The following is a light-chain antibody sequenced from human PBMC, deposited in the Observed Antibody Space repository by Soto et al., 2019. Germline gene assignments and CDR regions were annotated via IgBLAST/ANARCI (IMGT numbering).Light chain of an antibody. J-gene: IGLJ3*02. V-gene: IGLV2-14*01. CDR1: SSDVGGYNY. Sequence: QSALTQPASVSGSPGQTITISCTGTSSDVGGYNYLSWYQQHPGKAPKVMIYEVSNRPSGVSNRFSCSKSGNTASLTISGLQAEDEADYFCSSYTTSGTPVFGGGTQLTVL. CDR2: EVS. CDR3: SSYTTSGTPV.